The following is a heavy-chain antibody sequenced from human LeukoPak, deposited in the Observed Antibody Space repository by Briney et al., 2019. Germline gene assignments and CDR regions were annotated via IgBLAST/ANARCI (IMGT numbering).Heavy chain of an antibody. Sequence: GGSLRLSCAASGFTFSSYWMSWVRQAPGKGLEWVANIKQDGSEKYYVDSVKGRFTISRDNAKNSLYLQMNSLRAEDTAVYYCARDGTVLRYFDWLSTTTYYFDYWGQGTLVTVSS. CDR1: GFTFSSYW. J-gene: IGHJ4*02. CDR2: IKQDGSEK. D-gene: IGHD3-9*01. V-gene: IGHV3-7*01. CDR3: ARDGTVLRYFDWLSTTTYYFDY.